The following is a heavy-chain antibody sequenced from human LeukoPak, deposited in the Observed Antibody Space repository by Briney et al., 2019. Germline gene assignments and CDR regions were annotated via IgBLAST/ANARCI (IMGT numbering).Heavy chain of an antibody. CDR1: GFTFDDYA. CDR3: ARGSTYYYDSSGYDY. CDR2: INSDGSST. V-gene: IGHV3-74*01. J-gene: IGHJ4*02. D-gene: IGHD3-22*01. Sequence: PGRSLRLSCAASGFTFDDYAMHWVRQAPGKGLVWVSRINSDGSSTSYADSVKGRFTISRDNAKNTLYLQMNSLRAEDTAVYYCARGSTYYYDSSGYDYWGQGTLVTVSS.